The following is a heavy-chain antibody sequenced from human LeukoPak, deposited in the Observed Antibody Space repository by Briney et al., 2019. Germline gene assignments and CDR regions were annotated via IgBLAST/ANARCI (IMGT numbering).Heavy chain of an antibody. V-gene: IGHV3-48*01. CDR3: ARDYKYAFDN. J-gene: IGHJ4*02. Sequence: GGSLRLSCAASGFRFSDYSMNWVRQAPGKGLEWISYIGISSGNTKYADSVKGRFTISGDKARNSLYLQMNSLRVEDTAVYYYARDYKYAFDNWGQGTLATVSS. CDR2: IGISSGNT. CDR1: GFRFSDYS. D-gene: IGHD5-24*01.